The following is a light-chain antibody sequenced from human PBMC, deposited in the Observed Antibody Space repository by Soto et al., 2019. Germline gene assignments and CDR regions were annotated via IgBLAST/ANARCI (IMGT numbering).Light chain of an antibody. CDR3: QSYDSILDGVI. CDR1: SSDFGAGYD. Sequence: QAVVTQPPSVSGAPGPTVTMSCKGCSSDFGAGYDVHWYHQLPGTAPKLLRYGSTNRPEGVPTRFSGSKSDPSASLAITELQAGAEADYYCQSYDSILDGVIFGGGTKLTVL. J-gene: IGLJ2*01. CDR2: GST. V-gene: IGLV1-40*01.